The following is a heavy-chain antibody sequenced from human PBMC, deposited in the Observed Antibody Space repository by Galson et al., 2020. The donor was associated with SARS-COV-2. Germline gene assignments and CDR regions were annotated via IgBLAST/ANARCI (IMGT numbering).Heavy chain of an antibody. V-gene: IGHV4-39*01. Sequence: SETLSLTCTVSGDSISSTNYYCGWIRQPPGKGQEWIGSLYYSGRTYYNPSLKRRVTISVDTAKNQFSLMLSSVTASDTAGYSCARIPEYYYFWSGYYDFDYWGQGTLVTGSS. CDR3: ARIPEYYYFWSGYYDFDY. CDR2: LYYSGRT. CDR1: GDSISSTNYY. J-gene: IGHJ4*02. D-gene: IGHD3-3*01.